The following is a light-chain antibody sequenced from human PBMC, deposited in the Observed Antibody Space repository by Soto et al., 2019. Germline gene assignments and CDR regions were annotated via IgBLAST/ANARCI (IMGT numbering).Light chain of an antibody. J-gene: IGKJ5*01. Sequence: EIVLTQSPGTLSLSPGEGATLSCRASQSVSSYLAWYQQKPGQAPRLLIYGASSRATGIPDRFSGSGSGTDFTLTISSLQSEDFAVYYCQQYHNWPITFGQGTRLEIK. CDR3: QQYHNWPIT. V-gene: IGKV3D-15*01. CDR2: GAS. CDR1: QSVSSY.